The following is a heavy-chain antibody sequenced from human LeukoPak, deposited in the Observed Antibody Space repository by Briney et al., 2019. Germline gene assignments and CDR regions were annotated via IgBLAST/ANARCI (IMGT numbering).Heavy chain of an antibody. D-gene: IGHD2-2*01. J-gene: IGHJ5*02. CDR1: GFTLSTLD. Sequence: GGSLRLSCAASGFTLSTLDMNWVRQAPGKGLEWVSSISTSSRYIYYRDSVKGRFTISRDDAKNSLYLQMNSLTVEDTAVYYCARADCSGSTCYLRHSWFDPWGQGTLVTVSP. CDR2: ISTSSRYI. V-gene: IGHV3-21*06. CDR3: ARADCSGSTCYLRHSWFDP.